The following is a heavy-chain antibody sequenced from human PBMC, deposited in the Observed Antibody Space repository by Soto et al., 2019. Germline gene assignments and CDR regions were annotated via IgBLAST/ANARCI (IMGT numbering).Heavy chain of an antibody. J-gene: IGHJ6*02. V-gene: IGHV1-18*04. Sequence: ASVKVSCKASGYTFTSYGISWVRQAPGQGLEWMGWISAYNGNTNYAQKLQGRVTMTTDTSTSTAYMELRSLRSDDTAVYYCARDGAGGIVVVPAATYYGMDVWGQGTTVTVS. CDR3: ARDGAGGIVVVPAATYYGMDV. CDR2: ISAYNGNT. D-gene: IGHD2-2*01. CDR1: GYTFTSYG.